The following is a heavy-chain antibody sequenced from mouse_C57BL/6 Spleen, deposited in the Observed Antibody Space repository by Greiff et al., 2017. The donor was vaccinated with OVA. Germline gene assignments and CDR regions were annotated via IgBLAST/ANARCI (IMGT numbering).Heavy chain of an antibody. D-gene: IGHD1-1*01. CDR3: ARKGTTGTPWYFDV. J-gene: IGHJ1*03. Sequence: VKLMESGAELARPGASVKLSCKASGYTFTSYGISWVKQRTGQGLEWIGEIYPRSGNTYYNEKFKGKATLTADKSSSTAYMELRSLTSEDSAVYFCARKGTTGTPWYFDVWGTGTTVTVSS. CDR1: GYTFTSYG. CDR2: IYPRSGNT. V-gene: IGHV1-81*01.